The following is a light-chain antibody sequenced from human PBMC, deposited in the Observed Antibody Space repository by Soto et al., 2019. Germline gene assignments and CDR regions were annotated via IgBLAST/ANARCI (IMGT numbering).Light chain of an antibody. J-gene: IGKJ5*01. CDR2: AAS. Sequence: DIQMTQSPSSLSASVEDRVIITCRASQSISNHLHWYQQKPGKAPKLLIFAASSLQSGVPSRFSGSRSGPDFTLTISSLQPEDFATYFCQQSYMDPITFGQGTRLEIK. CDR3: QQSYMDPIT. CDR1: QSISNH. V-gene: IGKV1-39*01.